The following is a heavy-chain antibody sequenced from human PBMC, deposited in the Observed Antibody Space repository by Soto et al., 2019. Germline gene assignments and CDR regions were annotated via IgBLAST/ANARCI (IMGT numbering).Heavy chain of an antibody. CDR2: IYYSGST. J-gene: IGHJ3*02. CDR3: AIPGIAVAGTGNAFDI. D-gene: IGHD6-19*01. V-gene: IGHV4-39*01. Sequence: QLQLQESGPGLVKPSETLSLTCTVSGGSISSSSYYWGWIRQPPGKGLEWIGSIYYSGSTYYNPSLKSRVTISVDTSKNQFSLKLSSVTAADTAVYYCAIPGIAVAGTGNAFDIWGQGTMVTVSS. CDR1: GGSISSSSYY.